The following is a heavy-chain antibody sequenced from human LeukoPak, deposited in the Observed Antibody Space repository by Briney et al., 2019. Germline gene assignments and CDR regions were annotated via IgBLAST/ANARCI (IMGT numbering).Heavy chain of an antibody. CDR1: GFTFSSYG. V-gene: IGHV3-33*01. D-gene: IGHD6-19*01. CDR3: ARDRQGSGWSYYFDY. J-gene: IGHJ4*02. CDR2: IWYDGSNK. Sequence: GGSLRLSCAASGFTFSSYGMHWVHQAPGKGLEWVAVIWYDGSNKYYADSVKGRFTISRDNSKNTLYLQMNSLRAEDTAVYYCARDRQGSGWSYYFDYWGQGTLVTVSS.